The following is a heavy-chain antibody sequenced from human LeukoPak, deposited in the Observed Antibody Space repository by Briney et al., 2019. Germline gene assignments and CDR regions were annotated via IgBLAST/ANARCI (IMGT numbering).Heavy chain of an antibody. D-gene: IGHD2-8*02. Sequence: SETLSLTCTVSGGSISNYYRSCLRQPAGKGLEWIGRIYSSGITNYNLSLTSRVTISIDKSNQFSLKLTSVTAADTAVYYCARERDGYDTGGRGPRFDHWGQGTLVTVSS. CDR1: GGSISNYY. V-gene: IGHV4-4*07. J-gene: IGHJ4*02. CDR3: ARERDGYDTGGRGPRFDH. CDR2: IYSSGIT.